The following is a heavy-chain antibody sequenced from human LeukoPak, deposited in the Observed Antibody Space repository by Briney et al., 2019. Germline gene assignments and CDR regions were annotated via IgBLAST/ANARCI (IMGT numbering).Heavy chain of an antibody. J-gene: IGHJ4*02. CDR2: ISAYNGNT. D-gene: IGHD2-21*02. V-gene: IGHV1-18*01. Sequence: ASVTVSCKASGYTFTNYGISWVRQAPGQGLEWMGWISAYNGNTNYAQKFKGRVTMTTDTSTSTAYMELRSLTSDDTAIYYCARDQKHIVVVTARSIDNWGQGTLVTVSS. CDR1: GYTFTNYG. CDR3: ARDQKHIVVVTARSIDN.